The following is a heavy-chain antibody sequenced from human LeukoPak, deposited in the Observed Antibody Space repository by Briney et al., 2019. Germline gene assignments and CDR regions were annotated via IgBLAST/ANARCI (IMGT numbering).Heavy chain of an antibody. J-gene: IGHJ4*02. Sequence: GGSLRLSCAASRFTFSNAWMTWVRQAPGKGLEWVGLIKSKIDGGTTDYASPVKSRFTVSRDDSNNTLYLQMNSLKTEDTAVYYCTTFSYNFDYWGQGTLVTVSS. CDR1: RFTFSNAW. D-gene: IGHD1-1*01. CDR2: IKSKIDGGTT. CDR3: TTFSYNFDY. V-gene: IGHV3-15*01.